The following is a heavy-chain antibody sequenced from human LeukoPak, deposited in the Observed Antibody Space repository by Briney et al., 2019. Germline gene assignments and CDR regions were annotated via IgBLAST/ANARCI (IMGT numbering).Heavy chain of an antibody. D-gene: IGHD1-14*01. CDR1: GFTFSSYL. CDR3: ARSRDRKTGADY. V-gene: IGHV3-7*01. CDR2: IKHDGSDK. J-gene: IGHJ4*02. Sequence: GGSLRLSCAASGFTFSSYLMNWVRQAPGKGLEWVAYIKHDGSDKKYVHSVKGRFTSSRDNSKNMLYMQMDSLRAEDTAVYYCARSRDRKTGADYWGQGTLVTVSS.